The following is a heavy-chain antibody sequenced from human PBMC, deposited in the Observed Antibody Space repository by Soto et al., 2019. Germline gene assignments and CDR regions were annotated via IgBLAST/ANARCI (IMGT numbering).Heavy chain of an antibody. D-gene: IGHD3-22*01. CDR1: GFTFTSSA. V-gene: IGHV1-58*02. Sequence: SVKVSCKASGFTFTSSAMQWVRQARGQRLEWVGWIVVGSGNTNYAQKFQERVTITRDMSTSTAYMELSSLRSEDTAVYYCAATYYYDSSGSYYFDYWGQGTLVTVSS. CDR2: IVVGSGNT. J-gene: IGHJ4*02. CDR3: AATYYYDSSGSYYFDY.